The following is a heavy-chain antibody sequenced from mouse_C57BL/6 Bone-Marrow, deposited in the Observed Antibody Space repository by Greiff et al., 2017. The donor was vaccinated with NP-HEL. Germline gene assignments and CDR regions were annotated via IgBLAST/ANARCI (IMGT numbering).Heavy chain of an antibody. CDR1: GYTFTSYG. J-gene: IGHJ3*01. V-gene: IGHV1-81*01. Sequence: QVHVKQSGAELARPGASVKLSCKASGYTFTSYGISWVKQRTGQGLEWIGEIYPRSGNTYYNEKFKGKATLTADKSSSTAYMELRSLTSEDSAVYFCARGAYYGSSYRFAYWGQGTLVTVSA. CDR3: ARGAYYGSSYRFAY. D-gene: IGHD1-1*01. CDR2: IYPRSGNT.